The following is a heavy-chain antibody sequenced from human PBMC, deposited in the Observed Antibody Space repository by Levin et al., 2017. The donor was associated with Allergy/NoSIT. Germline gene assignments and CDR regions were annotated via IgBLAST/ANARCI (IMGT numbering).Heavy chain of an antibody. J-gene: IGHJ4*02. CDR1: GFTFRNAW. Sequence: GGSLRLSCAASGFTFRNAWMSWVRQAPGKGLEWVGRIKSKTHNGTTDYSAPVKGRFTISRDDSKNTLSLHMNSLKTEDTAVYYCTQILLRHSDTSGYQGADYWGQGTLVTVSS. CDR3: TQILLRHSDTSGYQGADY. CDR2: IKSKTHNGTT. D-gene: IGHD3-22*01. V-gene: IGHV3-15*01.